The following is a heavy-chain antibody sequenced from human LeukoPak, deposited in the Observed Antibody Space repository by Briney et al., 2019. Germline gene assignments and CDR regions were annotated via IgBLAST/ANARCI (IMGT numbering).Heavy chain of an antibody. Sequence: GSLRLSCTVSGFTVSSNSMSWVRQAPGKGLEWIGSIYSSGSTYYNASLQSRVTISIETSKNQISLRLNSVTAADTAIYYCAKSGGYGLIDCWGQGTLVTVSS. CDR1: GFTVSSNS. CDR3: AKSGGYGLIDC. V-gene: IGHV4-59*05. CDR2: IYSSGST. J-gene: IGHJ4*02. D-gene: IGHD1-26*01.